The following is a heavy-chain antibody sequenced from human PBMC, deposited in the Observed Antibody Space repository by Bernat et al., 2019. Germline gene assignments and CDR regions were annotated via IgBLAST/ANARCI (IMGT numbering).Heavy chain of an antibody. CDR3: AREGYSYGPLDY. Sequence: EVQLVESGGDLVQPGGSLRLSCAASVFPVSSTSLSGVRQSPGKGLEWVSVIYSSGSTYYAESVKGRFTISRDNSKNTLYLQMNSLRVEDTAFYYCAREGYSYGPLDYWGQGTLVTVSS. CDR1: VFPVSSTS. D-gene: IGHD5-18*01. J-gene: IGHJ4*02. V-gene: IGHV3-66*01. CDR2: IYSSGST.